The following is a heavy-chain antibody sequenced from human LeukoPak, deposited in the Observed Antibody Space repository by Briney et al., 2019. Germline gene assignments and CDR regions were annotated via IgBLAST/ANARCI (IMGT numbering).Heavy chain of an antibody. Sequence: SETLSLTCTVSGGSISSYYWSWIRQPPGKGLEWIGYIYYSGSTNYNTSLKSRVTISVDTSKNQFSLKLSSVTAADTAVYYCARHGHSNYVGGAFWTRDYYYYGMDVWGQGTTVTVSS. CDR1: GGSISSYY. CDR2: IYYSGST. J-gene: IGHJ6*02. V-gene: IGHV4-59*08. CDR3: ARHGHSNYVGGAFWTRDYYYYGMDV. D-gene: IGHD4-11*01.